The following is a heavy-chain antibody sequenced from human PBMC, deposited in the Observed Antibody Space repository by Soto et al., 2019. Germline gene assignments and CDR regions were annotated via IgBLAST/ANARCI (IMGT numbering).Heavy chain of an antibody. CDR3: ARGGVVAAADY. CDR1: GFTFSDYY. CDR2: ITNSGDNM. D-gene: IGHD1-26*01. Sequence: QLQLVESGGSLVKPGGSLRLSCAASGFTFSDYYMWWIRQAPGKGLEWVSYITNSGDNMYYADSVKGRFTVSRDNAKNSLYLQMKSLRAEDAAVYYCARGGVVAAADYWGQGTLVPVSS. J-gene: IGHJ4*02. V-gene: IGHV3-11*01.